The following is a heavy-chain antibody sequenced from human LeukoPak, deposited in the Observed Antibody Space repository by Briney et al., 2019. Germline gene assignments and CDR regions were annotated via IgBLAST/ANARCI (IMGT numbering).Heavy chain of an antibody. D-gene: IGHD3-16*01. Sequence: GGPLRLSCAASGNYWMHWVRQAPGKGLEWVAVISYDGSNKYYADSVKGRFTISRDNSKDTLYLQMSSLRAEDTAVYYCARDLSGRYACDYWGQGTLVTVSS. CDR3: ARDLSGRYACDY. J-gene: IGHJ4*02. V-gene: IGHV3-30-3*01. CDR2: ISYDGSNK. CDR1: GNYW.